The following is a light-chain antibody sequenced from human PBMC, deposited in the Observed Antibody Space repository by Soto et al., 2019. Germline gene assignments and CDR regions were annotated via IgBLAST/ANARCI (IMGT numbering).Light chain of an antibody. V-gene: IGKV3-15*01. Sequence: EIVMTQSPATLSVSPGERATLSCRASQSVSSNLAWYQQKPGQAPRLRIYGASTRATGIPARFRGSGSGTEFTLTISSLQSEDFAVYYCQQYNKWPPLTFGGGNKVEIK. CDR1: QSVSSN. J-gene: IGKJ4*01. CDR3: QQYNKWPPLT. CDR2: GAS.